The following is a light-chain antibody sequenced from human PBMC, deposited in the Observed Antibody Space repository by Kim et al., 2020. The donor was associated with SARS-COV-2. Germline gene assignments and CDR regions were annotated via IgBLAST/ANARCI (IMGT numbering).Light chain of an antibody. CDR2: AAS. J-gene: IGKJ1*01. V-gene: IGKV1-27*01. CDR1: QGISNY. CDR3: QQYDTAPWT. Sequence: DIQMTQSPSSLSASVGDRVTITCRASQGISNYLAWYQQKPGEAPKLLIYAASTLQFGVSTRFSGSGSGTEFTLTISDLQPEDVATYYCQQYDTAPWTFGHGTKVDIK.